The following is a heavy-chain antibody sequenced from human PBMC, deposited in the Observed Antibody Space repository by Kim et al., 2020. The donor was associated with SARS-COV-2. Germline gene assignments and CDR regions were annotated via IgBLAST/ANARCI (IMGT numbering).Heavy chain of an antibody. D-gene: IGHD3-22*01. Sequence: GGSLRLSCAASGFTFSSYAMSWVRQAPGKGLEWVSAISGSGGSTYYADSVKGRFTISRDNSKNTLYLQMNSLRAEDTAVYYCAKDPHYYDTPPEVLHWGQGTMVTVSS. CDR2: ISGSGGST. J-gene: IGHJ3*01. V-gene: IGHV3-23*01. CDR3: AKDPHYYDTPPEVLH. CDR1: GFTFSSYA.